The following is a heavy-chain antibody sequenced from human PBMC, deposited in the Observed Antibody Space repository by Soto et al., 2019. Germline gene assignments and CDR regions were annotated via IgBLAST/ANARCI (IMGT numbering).Heavy chain of an antibody. J-gene: IGHJ4*02. CDR1: GFTFSSYR. D-gene: IGHD1-26*01. Sequence: GGSLRLSCTVSGFTFSSYRMHWVRQAPGKGLMWVSFINNDGSGATYADSVRGRFTISRDNAKNTLYLNMDGLRAEDTAVYYCVSDVVGGTNYWGQGTLVTVSS. CDR2: INNDGSGA. V-gene: IGHV3-74*01. CDR3: VSDVVGGTNY.